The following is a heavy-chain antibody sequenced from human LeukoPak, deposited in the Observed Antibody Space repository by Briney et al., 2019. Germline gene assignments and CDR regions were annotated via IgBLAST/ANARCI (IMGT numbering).Heavy chain of an antibody. CDR1: GYTFTSYD. D-gene: IGHD3-22*01. J-gene: IGHJ4*02. CDR3: ARGTKTYYYGSSGYYCGDY. Sequence: ASVKVSCKASGYTFTSYDINWVRQATGQGLEWMGWMNPNSGNTGYAQKFQGRVTITTDTSTSTAYMALRSLRSDDTAVYYCARGTKTYYYGSSGYYCGDYWGQGTLVTVTS. V-gene: IGHV1-8*03. CDR2: MNPNSGNT.